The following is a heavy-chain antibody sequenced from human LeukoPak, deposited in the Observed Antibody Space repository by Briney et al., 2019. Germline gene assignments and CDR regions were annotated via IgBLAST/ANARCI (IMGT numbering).Heavy chain of an antibody. CDR1: GFTFSSYG. CDR3: AKGGGSGSYPGY. CDR2: IRYDGSNK. J-gene: IGHJ4*02. Sequence: GGSLRLPCAASGFTFSSYGMHWVRQAPGKGLEWVAFIRYDGSNKYYADSVKGRFTISRDNSKNTLYLQMNSLRAEDTAVYYCAKGGGSGSYPGYWGQGTLVTVSS. V-gene: IGHV3-30*02. D-gene: IGHD3-10*01.